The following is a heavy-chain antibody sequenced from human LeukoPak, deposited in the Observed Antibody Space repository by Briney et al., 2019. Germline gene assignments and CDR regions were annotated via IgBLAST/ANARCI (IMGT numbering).Heavy chain of an antibody. CDR2: ISSSSSST. V-gene: IGHV3-48*01. CDR1: GFTFSSYS. CDR3: ARDSPPDI. Sequence: GGSLRLSCAASGFTFSSYSMTWVRQAPGKGLEWVSDISSSSSSTYYADSVKGRFTISRDNAKNSLYLQMNSLRAEDTALYYCARDSPPDIWGQGTMVTVSS. J-gene: IGHJ3*02.